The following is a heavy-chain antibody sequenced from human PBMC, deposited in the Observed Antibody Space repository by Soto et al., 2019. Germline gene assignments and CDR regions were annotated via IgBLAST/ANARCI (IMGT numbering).Heavy chain of an antibody. D-gene: IGHD3-22*01. CDR3: AIDTYFGSSGYYDAFDI. CDR1: GYSFARYW. V-gene: IGHV5-51*01. CDR2: IFPGDSDT. Sequence: GESLKISCKGSGYSFARYWIGWVRQMPGKGLEWMGIIFPGDSDTRYSPSFQGQVTISADRSISTAYLQWSSLKASDTAMYYCAIDTYFGSSGYYDAFDIWGQGTMGTVS. J-gene: IGHJ3*02.